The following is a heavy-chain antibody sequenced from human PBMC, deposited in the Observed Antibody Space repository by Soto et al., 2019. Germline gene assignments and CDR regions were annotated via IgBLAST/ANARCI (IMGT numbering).Heavy chain of an antibody. CDR2: ISYDGSNK. CDR1: GFTFSSYG. D-gene: IGHD2-2*01. V-gene: IGHV3-30*18. Sequence: GGSLRLSCAASGFTFSSYGMHWVRQAPGKGLEWVAVISYDGSNKYYADSVKGRFTISRDNSKNTLYLQMNSLRAEDTAVYYCAKFLAAMPGGGYYYYYYYMDVWGKGTTVTVSS. J-gene: IGHJ6*03. CDR3: AKFLAAMPGGGYYYYYYYMDV.